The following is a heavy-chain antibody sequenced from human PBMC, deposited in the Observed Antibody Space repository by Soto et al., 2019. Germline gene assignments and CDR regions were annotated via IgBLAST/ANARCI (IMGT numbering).Heavy chain of an antibody. CDR3: AGGPPNWGFDF. D-gene: IGHD7-27*01. Sequence: QVQLVQSGAEVKKPGASVKVSCKASGYTFTSNDINWVRQATGQGFEWMGWMSPKSGDTGYAQKFQGRVTMTRDTSISTAYMELSSLRSEDTAVYYWAGGPPNWGFDFWGQGTLVTVPS. J-gene: IGHJ4*02. CDR1: GYTFTSND. CDR2: MSPKSGDT. V-gene: IGHV1-8*01.